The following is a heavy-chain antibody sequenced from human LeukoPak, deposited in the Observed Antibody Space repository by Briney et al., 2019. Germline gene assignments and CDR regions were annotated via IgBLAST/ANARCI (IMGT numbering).Heavy chain of an antibody. CDR1: GGSISSGSYY. CDR3: ARAGCSGGSCYYMDV. CDR2: IYTSGST. V-gene: IGHV4-61*02. D-gene: IGHD2-15*01. Sequence: PSQTLSLTCTVSGGSISSGSYYWSWIRQPAGKGLEWIGRIYTSGSTNYNPSLKSRVTMLVDTSKNQFSLKLSSVTAADTAVYYCARAGCSGGSCYYMDVWGKGATVTISS. J-gene: IGHJ6*03.